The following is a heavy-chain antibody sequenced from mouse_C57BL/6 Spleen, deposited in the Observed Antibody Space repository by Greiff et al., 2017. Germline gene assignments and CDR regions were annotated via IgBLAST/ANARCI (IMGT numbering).Heavy chain of an antibody. CDR3: ASRAEDYYGSGGFAY. D-gene: IGHD1-1*01. CDR1: GYAFSSYW. CDR2: IYPGDGDT. Sequence: VQRVESGAELVKPGASVKISCKASGYAFSSYWMNWVKQRPGKGLEWIGQIYPGDGDTNYTGKFKGKATLTADKSSSTAYMQLSSLTSEDSAVYCCASRAEDYYGSGGFAYWGQGTLVTVSA. V-gene: IGHV1-80*01. J-gene: IGHJ3*01.